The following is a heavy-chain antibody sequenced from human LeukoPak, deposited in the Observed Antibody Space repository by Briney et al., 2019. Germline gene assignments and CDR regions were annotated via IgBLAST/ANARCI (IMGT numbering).Heavy chain of an antibody. D-gene: IGHD3-22*01. CDR3: ASGQSYYYDSSGYYYLDY. CDR1: GFTFSSYS. Sequence: GGSLRLSCAASGFTFSSYSMNWVRQAPGKGLEWVSSISSSSSYIYYADSVKGRFTISRDNAKNSLYLQMNSLRAEDTAVYYCASGQSYYYDSSGYYYLDYWGQGTLVTVSS. V-gene: IGHV3-21*01. J-gene: IGHJ4*02. CDR2: ISSSSSYI.